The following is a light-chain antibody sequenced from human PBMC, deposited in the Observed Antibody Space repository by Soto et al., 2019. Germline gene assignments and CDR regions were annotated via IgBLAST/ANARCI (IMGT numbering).Light chain of an antibody. Sequence: EIVMTQSPATLSVSPGERATLSCRASQSVSSNLAWYQQKPGQAPRLLIYGASTRATGIPARFSGSGSGTEFTLTISSLQSEVFAVYSCQQYNNWPPAFGQGTRRKS. J-gene: IGKJ1*01. CDR1: QSVSSN. CDR2: GAS. CDR3: QQYNNWPPA. V-gene: IGKV3-15*01.